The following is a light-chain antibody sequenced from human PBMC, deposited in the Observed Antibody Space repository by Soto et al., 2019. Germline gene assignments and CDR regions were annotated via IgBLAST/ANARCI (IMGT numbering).Light chain of an antibody. CDR1: SSNIGAGYD. J-gene: IGLJ2*01. CDR3: QSYDHSLSGVV. Sequence: QSVLTQPPSVSGAPGQRVTISCTGSSSNIGAGYDVHWYQQLPGTAPKLLIYGNSNRPSGVPDRFSGSKSGTSASLAITGLQAEDEADYYCQSYDHSLSGVVFGGGTKLTVL. CDR2: GNS. V-gene: IGLV1-40*01.